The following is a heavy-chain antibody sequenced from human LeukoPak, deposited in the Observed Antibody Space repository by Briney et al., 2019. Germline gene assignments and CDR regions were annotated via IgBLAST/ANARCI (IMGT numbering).Heavy chain of an antibody. CDR2: ISYDGSNK. J-gene: IGHJ3*02. D-gene: IGHD3-16*02. CDR1: GFTFSSYA. CDR3: AKKYYDYVWGSYRLGDAFDI. V-gene: IGHV3-30-3*01. Sequence: GGSLRLSCAASGFTFSSYAMHWVRQAPGKGLEWVAVISYDGSNKYYADSVKGRFTISRDNSKNTLYLQMNSLRAEDTAVYYCAKKYYDYVWGSYRLGDAFDIWGQGTMVTVSS.